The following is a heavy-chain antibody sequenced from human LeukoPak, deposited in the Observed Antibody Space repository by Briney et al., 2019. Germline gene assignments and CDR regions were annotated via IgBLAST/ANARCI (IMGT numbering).Heavy chain of an antibody. CDR3: ATGASTAMRGLDV. CDR2: SDLEDGET. D-gene: IGHD2-2*01. Sequence: ASVKVSCKVSGDSLTDLSIHWVRQASGKGLEWMGGSDLEDGETVYAQKFEDRLIVTEDTSTGTAYMELRSLTSEDTALYYCATGASTAMRGLDVWGQGTTVTVSS. CDR1: GDSLTDLS. J-gene: IGHJ6*02. V-gene: IGHV1-24*01.